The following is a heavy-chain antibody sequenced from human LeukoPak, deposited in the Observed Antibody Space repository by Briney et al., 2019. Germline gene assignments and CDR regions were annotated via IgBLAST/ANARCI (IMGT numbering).Heavy chain of an antibody. V-gene: IGHV3-30*02. CDR2: IRYDGSNK. J-gene: IGHJ5*02. D-gene: IGHD3-22*01. Sequence: GGSLRLSCAASGFTFSSYGMHWVRQAPGKGLEWVAFIRYDGSNKYYADSVKGQFTISRDNAKNTLNLQMNSLRAEDTAVYYCARDLGQYYDTSDNWFDPWGQGTLVTVSS. CDR1: GFTFSSYG. CDR3: ARDLGQYYDTSDNWFDP.